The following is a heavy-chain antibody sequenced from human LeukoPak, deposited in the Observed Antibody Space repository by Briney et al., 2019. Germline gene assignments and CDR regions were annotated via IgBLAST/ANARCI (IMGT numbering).Heavy chain of an antibody. J-gene: IGHJ4*02. V-gene: IGHV3-48*02. Sequence: PWGSLRLSCAASGFTFNDNAMNWVRQAPGKGLEWISSISSTGSNIYYADSVKGRFTISRDNAKNSLFLQMNSLRDEDTAVYYCAKSLVSDSWGQGTLVTVSS. CDR1: GFTFNDNA. CDR2: ISSTGSNI. CDR3: AKSLVSDS.